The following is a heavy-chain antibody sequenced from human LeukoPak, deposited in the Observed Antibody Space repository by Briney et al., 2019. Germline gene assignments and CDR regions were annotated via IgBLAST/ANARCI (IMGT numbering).Heavy chain of an antibody. CDR2: ISGRGVGT. D-gene: IGHD1-26*01. Sequence: PGGSLRLSCAASGFTFSLYAMSWVRQAPGKGLEWVSGISGRGVGTTYADSVKGRFTISRDNSKNTLSLLMNSLRAEDTAVYYCAKDQWGLFGAFDIWGQGTMVTVSS. CDR3: AKDQWGLFGAFDI. J-gene: IGHJ3*02. V-gene: IGHV3-23*01. CDR1: GFTFSLYA.